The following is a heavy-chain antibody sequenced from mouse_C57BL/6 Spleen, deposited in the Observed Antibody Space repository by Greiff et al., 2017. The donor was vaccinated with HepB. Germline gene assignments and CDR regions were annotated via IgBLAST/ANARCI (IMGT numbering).Heavy chain of an antibody. J-gene: IGHJ1*03. CDR1: GYAFSSYW. V-gene: IGHV1-80*01. CDR2: IYPGDGDT. CDR3: ARAGTLGYFDV. Sequence: VMLVESGAELVKPGASVKISCKASGYAFSSYWMNWVKQRPGKGLEWIGQIYPGDGDTNYNGKFKGKATLTADKSSSTAYMQRSSLTSEDSAVYVCARAGTLGYFDVWGTGTTVTVSS. D-gene: IGHD4-1*01.